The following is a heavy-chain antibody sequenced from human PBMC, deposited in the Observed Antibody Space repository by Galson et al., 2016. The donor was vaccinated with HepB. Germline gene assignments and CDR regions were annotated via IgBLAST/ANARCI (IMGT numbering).Heavy chain of an antibody. CDR3: EGYSDPFEI. CDR1: GFSVSGKY. D-gene: IGHD3-22*01. Sequence: SLRLSCAASGFSVSGKYMSWARQAPGKGLEWVSAIFSGDATYYRDPVKGRFTISRDTSKNTLYLQMNNLRAEDTAIYYCEGYSDPFEIWGQGTMVTVSS. V-gene: IGHV3-53*01. J-gene: IGHJ3*02. CDR2: IFSGDAT.